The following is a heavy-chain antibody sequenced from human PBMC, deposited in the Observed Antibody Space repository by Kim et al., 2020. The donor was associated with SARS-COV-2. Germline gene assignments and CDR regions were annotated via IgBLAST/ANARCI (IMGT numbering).Heavy chain of an antibody. D-gene: IGHD3-16*01. CDR2: GST. Sequence: GSTNYNPSLKSRVTISVDTSKNQFSLKLSSVTAADTAVYYCARGFGPEDYWGQGTLVTVSS. V-gene: IGHV4-34*01. J-gene: IGHJ4*02. CDR3: ARGFGPEDY.